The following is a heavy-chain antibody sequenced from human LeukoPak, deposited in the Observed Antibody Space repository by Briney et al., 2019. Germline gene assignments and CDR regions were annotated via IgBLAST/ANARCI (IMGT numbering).Heavy chain of an antibody. J-gene: IGHJ5*02. Sequence: SETLSLTCSVSGDSIYITNYYWDWIRQPPGKGLEWIGNIFYSGDTKYNPSLRSRVTISVEPSKNQFSLRLTSVTAADTAIYYCARSVKKYGLRNWFDPWGQGSLVIVSS. D-gene: IGHD3-10*01. CDR1: GDSIYITNYY. V-gene: IGHV4-39*01. CDR3: ARSVKKYGLRNWFDP. CDR2: IFYSGDT.